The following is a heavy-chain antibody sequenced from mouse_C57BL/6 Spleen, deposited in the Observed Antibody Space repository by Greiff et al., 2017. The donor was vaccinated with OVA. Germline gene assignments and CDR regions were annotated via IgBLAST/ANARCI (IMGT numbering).Heavy chain of an antibody. V-gene: IGHV1-36*01. CDR3: ARSGGLRQAPHFDV. CDR1: GFTFTDYY. D-gene: IGHD2-4*01. CDR2: VYPYNGGT. J-gene: IGHJ1*03. Sequence: EVQVVESGPVLVKPGPSVKISCKASGFTFTDYYMHWVKQSHGKSLEWIGLVYPYNGGTSYNQKFKGKATLTVDTSSSTAYMELNSLTSEDSAVYYCARSGGLRQAPHFDVWGTGTTVTVSS.